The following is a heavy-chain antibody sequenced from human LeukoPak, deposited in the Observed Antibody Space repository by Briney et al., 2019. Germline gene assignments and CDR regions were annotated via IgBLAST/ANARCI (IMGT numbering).Heavy chain of an antibody. Sequence: GGSLRLSCAASGFTFSSYAMHWVRQAPGKGLEWVAVISYDGSNKYYADSVKGRFTISRDNSKNTLYLQMNSLRAEDTAVYYCAGDFTYYYDSSLLYWGQGTLVTVSS. V-gene: IGHV3-30-3*01. CDR2: ISYDGSNK. J-gene: IGHJ4*02. D-gene: IGHD3-22*01. CDR3: AGDFTYYYDSSLLY. CDR1: GFTFSSYA.